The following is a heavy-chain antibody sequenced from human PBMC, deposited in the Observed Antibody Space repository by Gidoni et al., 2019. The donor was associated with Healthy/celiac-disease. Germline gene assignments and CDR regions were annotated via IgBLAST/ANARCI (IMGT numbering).Heavy chain of an antibody. J-gene: IGHJ4*02. Sequence: QVQLVESGGGLVQPWRSLRLSFSASGFTFSSYGMHWVRQAPGKGLEWGAVIWYDGSNKYYADSVKGRFTISRDNSKNTLYLQMNSLRAGDTAVYYCAREYGLLFDYWGQGTLVTVSS. CDR3: AREYGLLFDY. CDR2: IWYDGSNK. V-gene: IGHV3-33*01. CDR1: GFTFSSYG. D-gene: IGHD2-15*01.